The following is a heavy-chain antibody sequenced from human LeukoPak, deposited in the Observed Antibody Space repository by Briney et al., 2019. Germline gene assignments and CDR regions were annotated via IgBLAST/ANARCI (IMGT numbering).Heavy chain of an antibody. D-gene: IGHD3-10*01. CDR2: ISYDGSNK. J-gene: IGHJ5*02. V-gene: IGHV3-30-3*01. Sequence: GGSLRLSCAASRFPFSSYAMHWVRQAPGKGLEWVALISYDGSNKYYADSVKGRFTISRDNSKNTLYLQMNSLRAEDTAVYYCVRSSITIHNWFDPWGQGTLVTVSS. CDR1: RFPFSSYA. CDR3: VRSSITIHNWFDP.